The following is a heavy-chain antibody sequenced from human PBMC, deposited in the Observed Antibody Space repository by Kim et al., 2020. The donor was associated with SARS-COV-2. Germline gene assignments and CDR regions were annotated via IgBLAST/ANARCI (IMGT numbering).Heavy chain of an antibody. J-gene: IGHJ4*02. D-gene: IGHD3-22*01. Sequence: KGRFTISRDDSKNTLYLQMNSLKTEDTAVYYCTTDYYDSSGYYYVRSADYWGQGTLVTVSS. V-gene: IGHV3-15*01. CDR3: TTDYYDSSGYYYVRSADY.